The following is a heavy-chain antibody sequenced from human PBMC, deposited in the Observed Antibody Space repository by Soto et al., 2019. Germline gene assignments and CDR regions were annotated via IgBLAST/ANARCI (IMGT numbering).Heavy chain of an antibody. D-gene: IGHD3-16*01. Sequence: QVTLKESGPVLVKPTETLTLTCTVSGFSLSNARMGVSWIRQPPGKALEWLAHIFSNDEKSYSTSLKSRLTISNDTSKSQVVLTMTNMDPVDTATYYCAKGESTYFPYYYYYGMDVWGQGTTVTVSS. CDR3: AKGESTYFPYYYYYGMDV. J-gene: IGHJ6*02. V-gene: IGHV2-26*01. CDR2: IFSNDEK. CDR1: GFSLSNARMG.